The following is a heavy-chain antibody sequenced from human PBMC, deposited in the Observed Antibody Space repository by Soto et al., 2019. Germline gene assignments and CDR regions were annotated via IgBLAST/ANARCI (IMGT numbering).Heavy chain of an antibody. CDR2: ISGSGGDT. Sequence: PGGSLRLSCAASGFSFSTYPMTWARQAPGKRLEGVSSISGSGGDTYYIDSVKGRFTISRDNSKNTVYLQMNSLRAEDTAVYYCAKILSTVTTYYYGMDVWGQGTTVTVSS. J-gene: IGHJ6*02. CDR1: GFSFSTYP. D-gene: IGHD4-17*01. CDR3: AKILSTVTTYYYGMDV. V-gene: IGHV3-23*01.